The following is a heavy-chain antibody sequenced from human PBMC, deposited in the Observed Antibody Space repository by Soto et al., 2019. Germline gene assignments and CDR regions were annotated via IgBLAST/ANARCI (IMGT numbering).Heavy chain of an antibody. CDR1: GYSFTSYW. J-gene: IGHJ6*02. D-gene: IGHD3-10*01. Sequence: GESLKISCKGSGYSFTSYWISWVRQMPGKGLEWMGRIDPSDSYTNYSPSFQGHVTISADKSISTAYLQWSSLKASDTAMYYCAYYYGSGSQTGYYYGMDVWGQGTTVTVSS. CDR2: IDPSDSYT. V-gene: IGHV5-10-1*01. CDR3: AYYYGSGSQTGYYYGMDV.